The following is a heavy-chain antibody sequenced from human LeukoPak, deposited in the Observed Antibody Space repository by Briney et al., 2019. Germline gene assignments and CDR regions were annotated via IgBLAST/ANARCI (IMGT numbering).Heavy chain of an antibody. CDR1: GGSFSGYY. D-gene: IGHD2-2*01. Sequence: SETLSLTCAVYGGSFSGYYWSWIRQPPGKGLEWIGEINHSGSTNYNPSLKSRVTISVDASKNQFSLKLSSVTAADTAVYYCARASSSTSLANWFDPWGQGTLVTVSS. J-gene: IGHJ5*02. CDR2: INHSGST. CDR3: ARASSSTSLANWFDP. V-gene: IGHV4-34*01.